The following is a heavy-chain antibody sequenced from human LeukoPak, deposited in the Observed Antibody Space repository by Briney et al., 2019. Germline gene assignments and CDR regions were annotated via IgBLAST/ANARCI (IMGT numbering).Heavy chain of an antibody. CDR1: GFTFSSYA. CDR3: AKDQLPRPRIMIFGVPSPPFDY. J-gene: IGHJ4*02. CDR2: ISGSGGDT. V-gene: IGHV3-23*01. D-gene: IGHD3-3*01. Sequence: TGGSLRLSCAASGFTFSSYAMSWVRQAPGKGLEWVSTISGSGGDTFYADSVKGRFTISRDNSKNTLYLQMSSLKVEDMAVYYCAKDQLPRPRIMIFGVPSPPFDYWGQGTLVTVSS.